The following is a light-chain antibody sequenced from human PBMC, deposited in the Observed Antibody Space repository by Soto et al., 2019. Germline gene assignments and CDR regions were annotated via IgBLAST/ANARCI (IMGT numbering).Light chain of an antibody. CDR2: GAS. V-gene: IGKV1-6*01. J-gene: IGKJ1*01. CDR1: QVIRND. Sequence: AIQMTQSPSSLSASVGDRVTITCRASQVIRNDLGWYQQKPGKAPKLLIYGASNLQSGVPSRFSGSGSGTEFTLTITHLKPSDFETHYFLHDPKYPWTFGQGNTVDI. CDR3: LHDPKYPWT.